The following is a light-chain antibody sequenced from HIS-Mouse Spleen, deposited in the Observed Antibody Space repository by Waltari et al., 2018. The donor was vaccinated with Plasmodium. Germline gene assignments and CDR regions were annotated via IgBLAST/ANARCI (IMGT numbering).Light chain of an antibody. V-gene: IGLV2-8*01. CDR2: EVS. CDR1: RSDVGGYNS. J-gene: IGLJ2*01. Sequence: QSALTQPPSASGSPGQSVTISCTGTRSDVGGYNSVSWYQQHPGKALKPMIYEVSKRPSGVPDRFSGSKSGNTASLTVSGLQAEDEADYYCSSYAGSNNLVFGGGTKLTVL. CDR3: SSYAGSNNLV.